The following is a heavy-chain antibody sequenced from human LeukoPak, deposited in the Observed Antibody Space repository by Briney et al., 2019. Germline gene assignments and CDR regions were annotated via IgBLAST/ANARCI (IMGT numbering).Heavy chain of an antibody. CDR1: GGSFSGYY. CDR2: INHSGST. V-gene: IGHV4-34*01. D-gene: IGHD2-15*01. CDR3: ARVEVVVVAATYYFDY. J-gene: IGHJ4*02. Sequence: SETLSLTCAVYGGSFSGYYWSWIRQPPGKGLEWIGEINHSGSTNYNPSLTSRVTISVDTSKNQFSLKLSSVTAADTAVYYCARVEVVVVAATYYFDYWGQGTLVTVSS.